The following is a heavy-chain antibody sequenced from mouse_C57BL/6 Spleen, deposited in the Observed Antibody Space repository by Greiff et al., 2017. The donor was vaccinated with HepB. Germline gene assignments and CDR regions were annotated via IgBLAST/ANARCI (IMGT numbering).Heavy chain of an antibody. CDR1: GYAFSSSW. CDR2: IYPGDGDT. D-gene: IGHD1-1*01. V-gene: IGHV1-82*01. Sequence: QVQLQQSGPELVKPGASVKISCKASGYAFSSSWMNWVKQRPGKGLEWIGRIYPGDGDTNYNGKFKGKATLTADKSSSTAYMQLSSLTSEDSAVYFCARRVTTVAPFDDWGQGTTLTVSS. CDR3: ARRVTTVAPFDD. J-gene: IGHJ2*01.